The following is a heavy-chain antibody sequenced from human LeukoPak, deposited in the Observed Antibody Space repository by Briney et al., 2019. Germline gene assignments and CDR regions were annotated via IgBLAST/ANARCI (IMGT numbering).Heavy chain of an antibody. CDR1: GYTFTSYY. Sequence: GASVKVSCKASGYTFTSYYMHWVRQAPGQGLEWMGIINPSGGSTSYAQKFQGRVTMTRDTSTSTVYMELSSLRSEDTAVYYCAAGHYYDSSGYPKSPDYWGQGTLVTVSS. CDR2: INPSGGST. V-gene: IGHV1-46*01. CDR3: AAGHYYDSSGYPKSPDY. D-gene: IGHD3-22*01. J-gene: IGHJ4*02.